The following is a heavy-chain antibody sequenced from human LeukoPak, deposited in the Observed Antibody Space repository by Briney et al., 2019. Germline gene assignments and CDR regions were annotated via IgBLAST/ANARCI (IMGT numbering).Heavy chain of an antibody. V-gene: IGHV3-11*01. CDR3: ARDYCSSTSCYFDY. D-gene: IGHD2-2*01. J-gene: IGHJ4*02. Sequence: GGSLGLSCAASGFTFSDYYMSWIRQAPGKGLEWVSYISSSGSTIYYADSVKGRFTISRDNAKNSLYLQMNSLRAEDTAVYYCARDYCSSTSCYFDYWGQGTLVTVSS. CDR2: ISSSGSTI. CDR1: GFTFSDYY.